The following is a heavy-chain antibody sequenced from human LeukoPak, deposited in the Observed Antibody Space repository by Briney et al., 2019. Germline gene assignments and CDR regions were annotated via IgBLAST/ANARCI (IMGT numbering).Heavy chain of an antibody. J-gene: IGHJ4*02. CDR3: ARDFGQQLPFDH. D-gene: IGHD3/OR15-3a*01. CDR2: INPNSGGT. Sequence: ASVKVSFKASGYTFTGYYMHWVRQAPGQGLEWMGWINPNSGGTNYAQKFQGRVTMTRDTSISTAYMELSRLKSDDTAVYYCARDFGQQLPFDHWGQGTLVTVSS. CDR1: GYTFTGYY. V-gene: IGHV1-2*02.